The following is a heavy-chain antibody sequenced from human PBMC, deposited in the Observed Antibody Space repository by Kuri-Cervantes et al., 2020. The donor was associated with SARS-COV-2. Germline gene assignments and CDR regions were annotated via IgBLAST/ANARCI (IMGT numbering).Heavy chain of an antibody. CDR2: ISYDGSNK. CDR1: GFTFSSYA. J-gene: IGHJ6*02. CDR3: ARVWRGELYYYYGMDV. Sequence: GGSLRLSCAASGFTFSSYAMHWVRQAPGKGLEWVAVISYDGSNKYYADSVKGRFTISRDSSKNTLYLQMNSLRAEDTAVYYCARVWRGELYYYYGMDVWGQGTTVTVSS. V-gene: IGHV3-30-3*01. D-gene: IGHD3-3*01.